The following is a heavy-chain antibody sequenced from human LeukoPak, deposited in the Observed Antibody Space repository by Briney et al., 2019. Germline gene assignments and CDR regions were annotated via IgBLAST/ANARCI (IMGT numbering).Heavy chain of an antibody. D-gene: IGHD4-17*01. CDR2: YEHEDGET. CDR3: AHGLRY. Sequence: AASMNVSCMLAGYSLTELSMHWVRPPPGKGREWMVSYEHEDGETIYAQKCQGRITMTEDTSIDTAYMELSSLRSEDTAVYYCAHGLRYWGQGTLVTVSS. J-gene: IGHJ4*02. V-gene: IGHV1-24*01. CDR1: GYSLTELS.